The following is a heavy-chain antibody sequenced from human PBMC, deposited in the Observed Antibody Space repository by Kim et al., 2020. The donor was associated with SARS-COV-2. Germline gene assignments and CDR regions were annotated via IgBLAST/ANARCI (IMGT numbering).Heavy chain of an antibody. Sequence: ADSVKGRFTISRDNSKNSLYLQMNSLRTEDTALYYCAKAVAGTFWWDPDYWGQGTLVTVSS. J-gene: IGHJ4*02. D-gene: IGHD6-19*01. CDR3: AKAVAGTFWWDPDY. V-gene: IGHV3-43*01.